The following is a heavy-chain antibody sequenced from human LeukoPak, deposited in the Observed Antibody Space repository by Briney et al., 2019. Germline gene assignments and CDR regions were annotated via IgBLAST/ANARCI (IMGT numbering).Heavy chain of an antibody. J-gene: IGHJ4*02. V-gene: IGHV3-30*03. D-gene: IGHD2-2*01. Sequence: PGRSLRLSCAASGFTFSSHGMQWVRQAPGKGLEWVAVISYDGSTKYYADSVKGRFTISRDNSKSTLYLQMNSLRAEDTAVFYCARGYCSRTSCEDFDYWGQGTLVTVSS. CDR1: GFTFSSHG. CDR3: ARGYCSRTSCEDFDY. CDR2: ISYDGSTK.